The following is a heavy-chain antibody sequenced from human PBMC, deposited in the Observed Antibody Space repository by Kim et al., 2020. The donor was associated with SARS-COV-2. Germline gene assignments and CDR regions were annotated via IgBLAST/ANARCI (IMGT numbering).Heavy chain of an antibody. D-gene: IGHD3-10*01. CDR1: GGSISSYY. J-gene: IGHJ6*02. Sequence: SETLSLTCTVSGGSISSYYWSWIRQPPGKGLEWIGYIYYSGSTNYNPSLKSRVTISVDTSKNQFSLKLSSVTAADTAVYYCARLDGSGSYYNFYYYYGMDVWGQGTTVTVSS. V-gene: IGHV4-59*08. CDR2: IYYSGST. CDR3: ARLDGSGSYYNFYYYYGMDV.